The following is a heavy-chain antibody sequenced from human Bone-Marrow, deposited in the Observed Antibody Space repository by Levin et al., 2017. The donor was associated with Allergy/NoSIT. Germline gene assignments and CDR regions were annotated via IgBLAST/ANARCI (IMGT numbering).Heavy chain of an antibody. D-gene: IGHD6-19*01. J-gene: IGHJ2*01. CDR3: ARERGEGIAVAGDYWYFDL. CDR1: GYTFTSYD. Sequence: ASVKVSCKASGYTFTSYDINWVRQATGQGLEWMGWMNPNSGNTGYAQKFQGRVTMTRNTSISTAYMELSSLRSEDTAVYYCARERGEGIAVAGDYWYFDLWGRGTLVTVSS. V-gene: IGHV1-8*01. CDR2: MNPNSGNT.